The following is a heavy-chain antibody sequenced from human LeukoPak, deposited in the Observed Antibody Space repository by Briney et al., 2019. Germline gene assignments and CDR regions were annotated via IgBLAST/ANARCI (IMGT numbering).Heavy chain of an antibody. J-gene: IGHJ4*02. V-gene: IGHV4-31*03. D-gene: IGHD5-18*01. CDR2: IYYSGST. Sequence: SETLSLTCTVSGGSISSGGYYWSWIRQHPGRGLEWIGYIYYSGSTYYNPSLKSRVTISVDTSKNQFSLKLSSVTAADTAVYYCARERRGYSYGHFDYWGQGTLVTVSS. CDR1: GGSISSGGYY. CDR3: ARERRGYSYGHFDY.